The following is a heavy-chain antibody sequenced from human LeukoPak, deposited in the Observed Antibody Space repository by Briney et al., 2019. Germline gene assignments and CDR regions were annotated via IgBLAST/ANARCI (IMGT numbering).Heavy chain of an antibody. CDR3: ANLQKYYDILTGYYNDY. CDR1: GFTFSSYS. J-gene: IGHJ4*02. V-gene: IGHV3-23*01. CDR2: ISRSGDST. D-gene: IGHD3-9*01. Sequence: GGSLRLSCAASGFTFSSYSMNWVRQAPGKGLEWVSAISRSGDSTYLADSVKGRFTVSRDNSKNTVYLQMNSLRAEDTAVYYCANLQKYYDILTGYYNDYWGQGTLVTVSS.